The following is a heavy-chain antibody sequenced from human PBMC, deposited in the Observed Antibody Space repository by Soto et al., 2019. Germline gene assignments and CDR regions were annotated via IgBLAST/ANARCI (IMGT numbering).Heavy chain of an antibody. Sequence: GGSLRLSCTASGFTFSTYGMNWVRQAPGKGLEWVSYISSSGNTIYYAGSVKGRFTISRGNAKNSLYLQMNSPRAEDTAVYYSARPPQFWSGYLDYWGKGTRVTVSS. J-gene: IGHJ4*02. CDR2: ISSSGNTI. CDR1: GFTFSTYG. V-gene: IGHV3-48*03. D-gene: IGHD3-3*01. CDR3: ARPPQFWSGYLDY.